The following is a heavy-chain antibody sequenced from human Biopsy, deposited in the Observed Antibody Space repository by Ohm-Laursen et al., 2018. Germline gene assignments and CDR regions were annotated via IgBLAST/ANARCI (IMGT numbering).Heavy chain of an antibody. V-gene: IGHV1-46*01. Sequence: ASVKVSCKASGYTFTNYYMHWVRQAPGQGLEWMGIINPSGSDATYAQKFQGRVTMTGDTSTSTAYMDLSSLRSEDTAVYYCAADSGSGSHFRFDYWGQGALVSVSS. CDR3: AADSGSGSHFRFDY. CDR1: GYTFTNYY. CDR2: INPSGSDA. J-gene: IGHJ4*02. D-gene: IGHD3-10*01.